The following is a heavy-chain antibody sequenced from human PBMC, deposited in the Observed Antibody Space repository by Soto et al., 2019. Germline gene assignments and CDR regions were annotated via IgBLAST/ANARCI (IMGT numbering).Heavy chain of an antibody. Sequence: GASVKVSCKASGYTFTSYGISWVRQAPGQGLEWMGWISAYNGNTNYAQKLQGRVTMTTDTSTSTAYMELRSLRSDDTAVYYCARVKEGVGYDLASRKHYIDYWGQGTLVTVSS. D-gene: IGHD5-12*01. J-gene: IGHJ4*02. V-gene: IGHV1-18*01. CDR1: GYTFTSYG. CDR3: ARVKEGVGYDLASRKHYIDY. CDR2: ISAYNGNT.